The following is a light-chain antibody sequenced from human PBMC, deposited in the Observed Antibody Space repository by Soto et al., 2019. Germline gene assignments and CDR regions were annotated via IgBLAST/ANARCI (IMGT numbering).Light chain of an antibody. Sequence: QLVLTQPASASGAPGQSITISCTGNSSDVGGYNYVSWYQQHPGKAPKLMIFDVTNRPSGVSNRFSGSKSGNTASLTISGLQAEDEGDYYCSSYTRSNTYVFGTGTKVTVL. J-gene: IGLJ1*01. CDR3: SSYTRSNTYV. CDR2: DVT. CDR1: SSDVGGYNY. V-gene: IGLV2-14*03.